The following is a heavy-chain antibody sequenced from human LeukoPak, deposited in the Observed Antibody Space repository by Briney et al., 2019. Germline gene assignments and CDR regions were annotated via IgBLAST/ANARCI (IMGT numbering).Heavy chain of an antibody. CDR3: AREGRYQLLPSYYYYYGMDV. CDR2: INTNTGNP. V-gene: IGHV7-4-1*02. CDR1: GYTFTSYA. J-gene: IGHJ6*02. D-gene: IGHD2-2*01. Sequence: GASVKVSCKASGYTFTSYAMNWVRQAPGQGLEWMGWINTNTGNPTYAQGFTGRFVFSLDTSVSTAYLQISSLKAEDTAVYYCAREGRYQLLPSYYYYYGMDVWGQGTTVTVSS.